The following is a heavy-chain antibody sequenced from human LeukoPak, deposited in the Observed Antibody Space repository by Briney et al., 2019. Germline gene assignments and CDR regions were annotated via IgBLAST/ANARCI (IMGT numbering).Heavy chain of an antibody. CDR3: ARRGNWGSWYYFDY. V-gene: IGHV4-59*08. D-gene: IGHD7-27*01. J-gene: IGHJ4*02. Sequence: SETLSLTCTVSGGSISSYYWSWIRQPPGKGLEWIGYIYYSGSTNYNPSLKSQVTISVDTSKNQFSLKLSSVTAADTAVYYCARRGNWGSWYYFDYWGQGTLVTVSS. CDR1: GGSISSYY. CDR2: IYYSGST.